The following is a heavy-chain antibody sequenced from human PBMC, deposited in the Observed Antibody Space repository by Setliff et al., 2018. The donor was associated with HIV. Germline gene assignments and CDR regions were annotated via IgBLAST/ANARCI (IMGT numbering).Heavy chain of an antibody. V-gene: IGHV4-38-2*02. CDR2: SSDSGYT. J-gene: IGHJ4*02. Sequence: PSETLSLTCSVSGPSLSTGHHWGWIRQTPEKGLEWIGSSSDSGYTHYNPSLKSRVTISVDTPNNQCSLELTSLTAADAAVYYCARGGRLEEGYFDFWGLGTLVTVSS. CDR1: GPSLSTGHH. CDR3: ARGGRLEEGYFDF. D-gene: IGHD1-1*01.